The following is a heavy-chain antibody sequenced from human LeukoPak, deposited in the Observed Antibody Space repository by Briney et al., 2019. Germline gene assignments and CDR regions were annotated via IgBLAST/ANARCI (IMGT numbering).Heavy chain of an antibody. CDR3: AKGVYGNYPAFDY. CDR1: GLTFRTYN. CDR2: ISSSSSCI. J-gene: IGHJ4*02. D-gene: IGHD1-7*01. V-gene: IGHV3-21*01. Sequence: GGSLRLSCAASGLTFRTYNMNWVRQAPGKGLEWVSSISSSSSCIYYADSVKGRFTISRDNAKNSLYLQMNSLRAEDTAVYYCAKGVYGNYPAFDYWGQGTLVTVSS.